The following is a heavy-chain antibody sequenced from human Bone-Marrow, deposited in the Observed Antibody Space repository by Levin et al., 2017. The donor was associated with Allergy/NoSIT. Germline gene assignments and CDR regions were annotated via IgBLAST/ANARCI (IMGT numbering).Heavy chain of an antibody. V-gene: IGHV1-3*01. Sequence: ASVKVSCKAAGYTFIHYPMHWVRQAPGQRLEWMGWINANNDDTKYSQNFQGRLTITRDTSATTVYMELSSLRSEDTAVYFCARGGAVGGFYYFDYWGQGTPVTVSS. CDR3: ARGGAVGGFYYFDY. CDR1: GYTFIHYP. CDR2: INANNDDT. J-gene: IGHJ4*02. D-gene: IGHD6-19*01.